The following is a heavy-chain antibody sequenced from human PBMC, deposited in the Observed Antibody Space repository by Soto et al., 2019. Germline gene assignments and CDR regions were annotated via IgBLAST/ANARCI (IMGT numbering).Heavy chain of an antibody. CDR3: ARVPGFLAVDQ. Sequence: GGSLRLSCAASGFSFINNYMSWVRQAPGKGLEWVSVIYTGGSAYYADSVMGRFIISRDTSKNTVYLQMNSLRVEDTAVYYCARVPGFLAVDQWGPGTQVTVSS. V-gene: IGHV3-53*01. CDR2: IYTGGSA. CDR1: GFSFINNY. J-gene: IGHJ4*02.